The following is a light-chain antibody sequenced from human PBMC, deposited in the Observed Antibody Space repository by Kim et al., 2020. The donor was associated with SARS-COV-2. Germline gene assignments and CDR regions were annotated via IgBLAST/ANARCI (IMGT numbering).Light chain of an antibody. CDR3: CSYAGTYTL. CDR1: SSDVGGYNY. Sequence: QSALTQPRSVSGSPGQSVTISCTGTSSDVGGYNYVSWYQQHPGKAPKIMIYDVSKRPSGVPDRLSGSKSGNTASLTISGLQAEDEADYYCCSYAGTYTLFGGGTQLTVL. V-gene: IGLV2-11*01. J-gene: IGLJ2*01. CDR2: DVS.